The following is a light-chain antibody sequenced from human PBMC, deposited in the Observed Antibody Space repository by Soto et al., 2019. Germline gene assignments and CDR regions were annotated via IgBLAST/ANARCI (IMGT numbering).Light chain of an antibody. CDR1: QSVSNNY. J-gene: IGKJ1*01. Sequence: EIVLTQFPGTLSLSPGDTAALSCRASQSVSNNYLAWYQQKPGQAPRLLIYGASSRATGIPDRFSGSASGTDFTLTISRLEPEDFAVYYCQQYGTSPRMFGQGTKVEIK. CDR2: GAS. V-gene: IGKV3-20*01. CDR3: QQYGTSPRM.